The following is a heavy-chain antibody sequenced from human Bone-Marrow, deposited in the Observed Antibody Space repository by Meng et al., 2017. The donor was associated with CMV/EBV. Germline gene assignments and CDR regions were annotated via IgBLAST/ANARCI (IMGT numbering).Heavy chain of an antibody. CDR2: ISSSSSYI. V-gene: IGHV3-21*01. CDR3: ARGRIAARPMGGAFDI. CDR1: GFTFSSYS. D-gene: IGHD6-6*01. J-gene: IGHJ3*02. Sequence: GESLKISCAASGFTFSSYSMNWVRQAPGKGLEWVSSISSSSSYIYYADSVKGRFTISRDNAKNSLYLQMNSLRAEDTAVYYCARGRIAARPMGGAFDIWGQGTMVTV.